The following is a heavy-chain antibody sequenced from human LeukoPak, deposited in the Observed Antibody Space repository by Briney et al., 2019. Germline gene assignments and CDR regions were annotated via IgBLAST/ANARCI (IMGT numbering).Heavy chain of an antibody. Sequence: PGGSLRLSCAASGFTFSSYEMNWVRQAPGKGLEWVSYISSSGSTIYYADSVKGRFTISRDNAKNSLYLQMNSLRAEDTAVYYCARRFYYDSSGSYGMDVWGQGTTVTVSS. CDR2: ISSSGSTI. D-gene: IGHD3-22*01. CDR3: ARRFYYDSSGSYGMDV. V-gene: IGHV3-48*03. J-gene: IGHJ6*02. CDR1: GFTFSSYE.